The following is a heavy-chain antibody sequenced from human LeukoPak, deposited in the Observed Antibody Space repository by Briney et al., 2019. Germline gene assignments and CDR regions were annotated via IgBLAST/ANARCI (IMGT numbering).Heavy chain of an antibody. CDR3: DTDRYFALDI. Sequence: PGGSLRLSCAASGFIFSSVNWVRQAQGKGLEWVSYVSSSSETTYYADSVKGRVTISRDNAKNTLYLQMNYMRDEDAAASYCDTDRYFALDIWGQGTMVTVSS. CDR1: GFIFSSV. D-gene: IGHD1-14*01. V-gene: IGHV3-48*02. J-gene: IGHJ3*02. CDR2: VSSSSETT.